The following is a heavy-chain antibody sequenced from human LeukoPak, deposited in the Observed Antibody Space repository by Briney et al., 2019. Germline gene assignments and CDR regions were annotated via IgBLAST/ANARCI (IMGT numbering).Heavy chain of an antibody. V-gene: IGHV3-7*01. J-gene: IGHJ6*03. D-gene: IGHD6-13*01. CDR1: GFTFSNYW. CDR3: ARDDYSSSWPDYYYYVDV. Sequence: GGSLRLSCAASGFTFSNYWMTWVRQAPGKGLEWVANIKQDGSEKYYVDSVKGRFTISRDNAKNSLYLQMNSLRAEDTAVYYCARDDYSSSWPDYYYYVDVWGKGTTVTVSS. CDR2: IKQDGSEK.